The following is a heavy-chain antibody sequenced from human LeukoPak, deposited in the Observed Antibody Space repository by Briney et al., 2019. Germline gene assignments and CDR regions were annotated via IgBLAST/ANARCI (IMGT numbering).Heavy chain of an antibody. Sequence: SETLSLTCAVDGGTFTDFYWAWIRQPPVKGLEWIGEINHSGSTNYSPSLKSRVTISLDTSKNQFFLRLTSVTAADTAVYYCAREDWYFDLWGRGTLVTVSS. CDR1: GGTFTDFY. CDR2: INHSGST. J-gene: IGHJ2*01. CDR3: AREDWYFDL. V-gene: IGHV4-34*01.